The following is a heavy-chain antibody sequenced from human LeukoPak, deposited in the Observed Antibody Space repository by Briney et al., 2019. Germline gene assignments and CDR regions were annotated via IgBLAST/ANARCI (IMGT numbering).Heavy chain of an antibody. CDR1: GFTFITYA. CDR2: TSSNGGST. D-gene: IGHD2-2*02. Sequence: GGSLRLSCSASGFTFITYAMHWVRQAPGKGLEYVSATSSNGGSTYHADSVKGRLTIPRDNSKNTVYLQMSSLRAEDTAVYYCVKGYCNSISCYIDYWGQGTLVTVSS. CDR3: VKGYCNSISCYIDY. J-gene: IGHJ4*02. V-gene: IGHV3-64D*09.